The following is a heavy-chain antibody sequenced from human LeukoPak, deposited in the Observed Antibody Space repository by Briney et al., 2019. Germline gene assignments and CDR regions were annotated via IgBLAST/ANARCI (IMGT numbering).Heavy chain of an antibody. V-gene: IGHV3-20*04. D-gene: IGHD6-19*01. J-gene: IGHJ4*02. CDR2: INWNGGRT. CDR3: ARASSSDWNYFDY. Sequence: PGGSPRLSCAASGFTFDDYGMNWVRQAPGKGLEWVSGINWNGGRTGYADSAKGRFTISRDNARNSLFLQMNNLRAEDTALYYCARASSSDWNYFDYWGQGTLVTVSS. CDR1: GFTFDDYG.